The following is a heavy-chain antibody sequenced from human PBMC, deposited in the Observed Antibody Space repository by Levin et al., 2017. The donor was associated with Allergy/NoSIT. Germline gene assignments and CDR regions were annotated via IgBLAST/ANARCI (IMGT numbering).Heavy chain of an antibody. Sequence: VASGKVSCKASGYPFTTYGISWVRQAPGQGLEWMGWISANDGNTNYAQKFQGRVTMTTDTFTSTAYMELRSLRSDDAAVYYCARDWWGSDIPAPRNWLDPWGQGTLVTVSS. J-gene: IGHJ5*02. CDR1: GYPFTTYG. V-gene: IGHV1-18*01. CDR3: ARDWWGSDIPAPRNWLDP. D-gene: IGHD2-15*01. CDR2: ISANDGNT.